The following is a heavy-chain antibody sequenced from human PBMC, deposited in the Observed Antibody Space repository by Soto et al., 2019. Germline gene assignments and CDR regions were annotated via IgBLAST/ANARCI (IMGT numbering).Heavy chain of an antibody. D-gene: IGHD6-13*01. V-gene: IGHV3-30-3*01. CDR2: ISHDGVTK. J-gene: IGHJ5*02. Sequence: GGSLRLSCAASGSSFPNYPMHWVRQTPDRGLEWLAVISHDGVTKNSADSVKGRFSISRDNSRNRLYLDMNSLRTEDTAMYYCVRGGYSSSWERLDPWGQGTLVTVSS. CDR3: VRGGYSSSWERLDP. CDR1: GSSFPNYP.